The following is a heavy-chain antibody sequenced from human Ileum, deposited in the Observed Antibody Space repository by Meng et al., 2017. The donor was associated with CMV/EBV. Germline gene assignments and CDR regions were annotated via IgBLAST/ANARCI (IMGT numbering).Heavy chain of an antibody. J-gene: IGHJ4*02. CDR2: ISSSDGRT. CDR3: ANSGLRA. D-gene: IGHD4-17*01. V-gene: IGHV3-23*01. Sequence: GESLKISCAASTFTLNNYGMNWVRQAPGKGLEWVSGISSSDGRTYYADSVRGHFTISRDNSKNTLFLQMNSLRVEDTAVYYCANSGLRAWGQGTLVTVS. CDR1: TFTLNNYG.